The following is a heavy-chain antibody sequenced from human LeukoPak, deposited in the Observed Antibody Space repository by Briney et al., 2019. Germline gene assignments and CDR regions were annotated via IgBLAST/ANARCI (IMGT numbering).Heavy chain of an antibody. J-gene: IGHJ4*02. D-gene: IGHD1-1*01. V-gene: IGHV3-23*01. CDR3: AKGQELDDGVFDS. CDR2: IRSNGETT. CDR1: GFTFSSIA. Sequence: GGSLRLSCAASGFTFSSIAMTWVRQAPGKGLEWVSTIRSNGETTYNADSVKGRFTISRDNSKKTLYLQLSSLRVEDTAIYYCAKGQELDDGVFDSWGQGTLVTVSS.